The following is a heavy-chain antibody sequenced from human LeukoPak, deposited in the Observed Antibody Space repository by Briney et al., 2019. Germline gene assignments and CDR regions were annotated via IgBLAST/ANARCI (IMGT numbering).Heavy chain of an antibody. V-gene: IGHV3-74*01. Sequence: GGSLRLSCAASGFTLSTYWIHWVRQPPGKGLVWVSRINSDGNSYADSVEGRFTISRDNAKNTVYLQMNSLGAEDTAVYFCARGYRFGTLDYWGQGALVTVSS. D-gene: IGHD3-16*01. CDR3: ARGYRFGTLDY. J-gene: IGHJ4*02. CDR1: GFTLSTYW. CDR2: INSDGN.